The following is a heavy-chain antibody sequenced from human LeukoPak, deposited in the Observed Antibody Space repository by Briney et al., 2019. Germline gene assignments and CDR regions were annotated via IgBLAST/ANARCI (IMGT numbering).Heavy chain of an antibody. D-gene: IGHD5-24*01. V-gene: IGHV4-59*08. J-gene: IGHJ4*02. Sequence: SETLSLTCTVSGGSMSSYYWSWIRQPPGKGLEWIGYIYYSGSTKYNPPLKSRVTISVDTSKNQFSLKLSSVTAADTAVYYCARGARAGYNLEPFDYWGQGTLVTVSS. CDR2: IYYSGST. CDR1: GGSMSSYY. CDR3: ARGARAGYNLEPFDY.